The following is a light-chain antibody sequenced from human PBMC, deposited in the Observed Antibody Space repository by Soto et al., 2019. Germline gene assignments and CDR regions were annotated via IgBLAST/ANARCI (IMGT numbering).Light chain of an antibody. CDR2: EGS. CDR1: SSDVGSYNL. V-gene: IGLV2-23*03. J-gene: IGLJ1*01. CDR3: CSYVGSSTFAYV. Sequence: QSVLTQPASVSGSPGQSITISCTGTSSDVGSYNLVSWYQQHPGKAPKLMIYEGSKRPSGVSNRFSGSMSGNTASLTISGLQAEDEADYYCCSYVGSSTFAYVFGTGTKVTVL.